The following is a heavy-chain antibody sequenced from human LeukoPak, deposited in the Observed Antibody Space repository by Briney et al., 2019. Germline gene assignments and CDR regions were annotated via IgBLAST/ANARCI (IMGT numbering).Heavy chain of an antibody. CDR1: GYTFTGYY. J-gene: IGHJ6*03. Sequence: SVKVSCKASGYTFTGYYMHWVRQAPGQGLEWMGGIIPIFGTANYAQKFQGRVTITADKSTSTAYMELSSLRSEDTAVYYCARVRYGSGIYYYYYMDVWGKGTTVTVSS. D-gene: IGHD3-10*01. V-gene: IGHV1-69*06. CDR3: ARVRYGSGIYYYYYMDV. CDR2: IIPIFGTA.